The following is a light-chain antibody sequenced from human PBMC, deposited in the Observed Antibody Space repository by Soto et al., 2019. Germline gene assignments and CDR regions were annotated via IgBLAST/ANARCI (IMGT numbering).Light chain of an antibody. CDR3: SSWDDSLNVVV. CDR1: SSTIGGNT. V-gene: IGLV1-44*01. J-gene: IGLJ2*01. CDR2: NDD. Sequence: QSVLTQPPSASGTPGQRVTISCSGSSSTIGGNTVNWYQQLPGTAPKLLIYNDDERPSGVPGRFTGSKSGTSSSLAISGPQSDDEADYYCSSWDDSLNVVVFGAGTKLTVL.